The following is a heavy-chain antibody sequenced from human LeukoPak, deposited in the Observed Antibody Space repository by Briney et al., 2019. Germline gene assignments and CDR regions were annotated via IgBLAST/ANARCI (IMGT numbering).Heavy chain of an antibody. CDR1: GFTVSSNY. V-gene: IGHV3-53*01. CDR2: IYSSGST. CDR3: ARDSPGGYGGFFDY. D-gene: IGHD3-3*01. Sequence: GGSLRLSCAASGFTVSSNYMSWVRQAPGKGLEWVSVIYSSGSTYYADSVKGRFTISRDNSKNTLYLQMNSLRAEDTAVYYCARDSPGGYGGFFDYWGQGTLVTVSS. J-gene: IGHJ4*02.